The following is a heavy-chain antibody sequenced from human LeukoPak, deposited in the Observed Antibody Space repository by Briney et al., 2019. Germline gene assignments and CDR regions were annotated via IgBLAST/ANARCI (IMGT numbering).Heavy chain of an antibody. J-gene: IGHJ6*03. D-gene: IGHD2-15*01. CDR1: GGTLNSYV. Sequence: GASVKVSCKASGGTLNSYVISWVRQAPGQGLEWMGGIIPISGTTNYAQKFQGRVTITADKSTSTAYMELSSLRSEDTAVYYCATLCCGSYYMDVWGKGPRSPSP. CDR2: IIPISGTT. CDR3: ATLCCGSYYMDV. V-gene: IGHV1-69*06.